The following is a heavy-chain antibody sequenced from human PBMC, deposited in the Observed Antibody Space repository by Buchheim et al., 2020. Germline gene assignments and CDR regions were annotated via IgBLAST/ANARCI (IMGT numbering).Heavy chain of an antibody. D-gene: IGHD6-13*01. V-gene: IGHV4-61*02. Sequence: QVQLQESGPGLVKPSQTLSLTCTVSGDSINSAADYWSWIRQPAGKGLEWIGRVSVTGATNYNPSLQSRVHISMDTSNSQFPLKMISVTAADTGVYFCARGGFSSSQEFFQDWGQGT. J-gene: IGHJ1*01. CDR1: GDSINSAADY. CDR2: VSVTGAT. CDR3: ARGGFSSSQEFFQD.